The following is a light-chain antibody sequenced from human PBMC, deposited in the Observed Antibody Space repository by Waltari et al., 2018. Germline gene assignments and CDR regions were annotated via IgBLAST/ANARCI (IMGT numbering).Light chain of an antibody. CDR3: LQYNSYPWT. J-gene: IGKJ1*01. CDR1: QSSVVW. V-gene: IGKV1-5*03. Sequence: DIQLTQSPSTLSASVGDRVTITCPASQSSVVWLAWYQQKPGKAPRLLIYKASYLESGVPSRFSGSASGTAFTLTISSLQADDFATYYCLQYNSYPWTFGQGTTVEIK. CDR2: KAS.